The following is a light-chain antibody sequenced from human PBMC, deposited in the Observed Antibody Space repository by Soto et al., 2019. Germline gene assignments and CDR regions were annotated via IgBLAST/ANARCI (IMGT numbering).Light chain of an antibody. Sequence: EIVLTQSPGTLSLSPGERATLSCRASQSVTSSYLAWYQQKPGQAPRLLIYVASSRATGIPDRFSGSGSGTDFTLTISRLEPEDFAVYYRQQYGRSPAFGGGTKVEIK. CDR3: QQYGRSPA. V-gene: IGKV3-20*01. J-gene: IGKJ4*01. CDR2: VAS. CDR1: QSVTSSY.